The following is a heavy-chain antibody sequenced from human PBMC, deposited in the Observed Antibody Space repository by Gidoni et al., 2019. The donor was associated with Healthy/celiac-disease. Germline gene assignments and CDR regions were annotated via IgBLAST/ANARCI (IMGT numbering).Heavy chain of an antibody. J-gene: IGHJ4*02. Sequence: QLQLQESGPGLVKPSETLSLTCPVSGGSISSSSYYWGWIRQPPGKGLEWIGSIYYSGSTNYNPSLKRRVTISVDTSKNQFSLKLSSGTAADTAVYYCARPKSIYSSGWYWDYWGQGTLVTVSS. V-gene: IGHV4-39*01. CDR3: ARPKSIYSSGWYWDY. D-gene: IGHD6-19*01. CDR1: GGSISSSSYY. CDR2: IYYSGST.